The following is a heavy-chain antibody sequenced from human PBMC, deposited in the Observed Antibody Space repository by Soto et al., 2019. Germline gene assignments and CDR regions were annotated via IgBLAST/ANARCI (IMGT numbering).Heavy chain of an antibody. J-gene: IGHJ4*02. Sequence: VASVKVSCKASGYTFTSYYMHWVRQAPGQGLEWMGIINPSGGSTSYAQKFQGRVTMTRDTSTSTVYMELSSLRSEDTAVYYCASVDYDSSGYYHYYFDYWGQGTLVTVSS. CDR2: INPSGGST. D-gene: IGHD3-22*01. V-gene: IGHV1-46*01. CDR3: ASVDYDSSGYYHYYFDY. CDR1: GYTFTSYY.